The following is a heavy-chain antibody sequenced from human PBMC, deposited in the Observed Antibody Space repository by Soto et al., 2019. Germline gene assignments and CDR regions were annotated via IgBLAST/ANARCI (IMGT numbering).Heavy chain of an antibody. V-gene: IGHV4-4*02. CDR1: GGSINNNNW. D-gene: IGHD3-10*01. Sequence: QVQLQESGPGLVKPSGTLSLTCAVSGGSINNNNWWSWVRQSPGKGLEWIGEIYHTGSTNYNPSRASRVTMLVDKSENQISLKVTSVTATDTAVYYCARGGLSRVRGVRGSNNMDVWGQGTTVTVSS. CDR2: IYHTGST. J-gene: IGHJ6*02. CDR3: ARGGLSRVRGVRGSNNMDV.